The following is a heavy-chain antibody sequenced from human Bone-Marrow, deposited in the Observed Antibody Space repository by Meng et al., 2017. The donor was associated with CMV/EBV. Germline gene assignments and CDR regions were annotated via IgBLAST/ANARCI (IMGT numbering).Heavy chain of an antibody. CDR2: IYYSGST. D-gene: IGHD6-13*01. J-gene: IGHJ6*02. CDR3: AKDPIHWAAAGYYYYYCMDG. V-gene: IGHV4-61*01. CDR1: GGSVSSGSYY. Sequence: SETLSLTCTVSGGSVSSGSYYWSWIRQPPGKGLEWIGYIYYSGSTNYNPSLKSRVTISVDTPKNQFSLKLSSVTAADTAVYYCAKDPIHWAAAGYYYYYCMDGWGQGTKVTVSS.